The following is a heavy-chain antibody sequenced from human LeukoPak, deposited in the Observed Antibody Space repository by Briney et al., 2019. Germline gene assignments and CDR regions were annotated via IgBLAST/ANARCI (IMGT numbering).Heavy chain of an antibody. V-gene: IGHV4-34*01. J-gene: IGHJ4*02. CDR2: INHSGST. D-gene: IGHD6-19*01. Sequence: SETLSLTCAVSGDSISSTGYYWSWIRQPPGKGREWIGEINHSGSTNYNPSLKSRVTISVDTSKNQFSLKLSSVTAADTAVYYCASRYSSGWYLDYWGQGTLVTVSS. CDR3: ASRYSSGWYLDY. CDR1: GDSISSTGYY.